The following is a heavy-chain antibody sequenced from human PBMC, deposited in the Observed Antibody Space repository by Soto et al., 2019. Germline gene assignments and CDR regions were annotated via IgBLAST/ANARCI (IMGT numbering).Heavy chain of an antibody. CDR2: ISSRSTYI. Sequence: PGGSLRLSCAASGFTFGSFAMSWVRQAPGKGPEWVSGISSRSTYIFYADSVKGRFTISRDNAKNSLYLQMNSLRAEDTGVYYCARPRLPAAGDYYYYYAMDVWGQGTTVTVSS. D-gene: IGHD6-13*01. J-gene: IGHJ6*02. CDR3: ARPRLPAAGDYYYYYAMDV. V-gene: IGHV3-21*01. CDR1: GFTFGSFA.